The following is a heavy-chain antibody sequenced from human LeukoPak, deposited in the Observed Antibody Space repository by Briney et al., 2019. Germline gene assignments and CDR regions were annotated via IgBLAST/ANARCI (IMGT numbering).Heavy chain of an antibody. CDR1: GGSISRYY. Sequence: PSETLSLTCTVSGGSISRYYWSWIRQPPGKGLEWIGYIYYSGSTNYNPSLKSRVTISVDTSKNQFSLKLSSVTAADTAVYYCARTSYGSGSYYRPPYYYYYYMDVWAKGTTVTISS. D-gene: IGHD3-10*01. CDR3: ARTSYGSGSYYRPPYYYYYYMDV. CDR2: IYYSGST. V-gene: IGHV4-59*12. J-gene: IGHJ6*03.